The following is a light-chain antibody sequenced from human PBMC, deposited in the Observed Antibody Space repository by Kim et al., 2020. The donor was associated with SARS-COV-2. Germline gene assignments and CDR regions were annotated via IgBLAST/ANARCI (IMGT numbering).Light chain of an antibody. CDR1: QGIANN. J-gene: IGKJ1*01. CDR3: QQYAGYPRT. CDR2: AAS. V-gene: IGKV1-16*01. Sequence: ASVGDRVIITRRASQGIANNVAWFQQKPGKAPKSLVYAASSLESGVPSRFSGSGSGTDFILTISSLQPEDYATYYCQQYAGYPRTFGQGTKVDIK.